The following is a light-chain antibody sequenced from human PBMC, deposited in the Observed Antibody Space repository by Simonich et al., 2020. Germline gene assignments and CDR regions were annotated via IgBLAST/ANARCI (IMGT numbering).Light chain of an antibody. Sequence: SYELPQPSSVSVSPGQTARITCSGDVLAKKYARWFQQKPGQAPVLVIDKDSERPSGIPELFSGSSSGTTVTLTISGAQVEDEADYYCYSEADNNLVFGGGTKLTVL. CDR1: VLAKKY. V-gene: IGLV3-27*01. CDR3: YSEADNNLV. J-gene: IGLJ3*02. CDR2: KDS.